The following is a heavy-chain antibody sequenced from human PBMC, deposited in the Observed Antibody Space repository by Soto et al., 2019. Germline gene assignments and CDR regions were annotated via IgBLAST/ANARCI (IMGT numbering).Heavy chain of an antibody. V-gene: IGHV3-30-3*01. CDR1: GFTFSSYA. CDR3: ARGIGSGWYLYYYYGMDV. J-gene: IGHJ6*02. CDR2: ISYDGSNK. Sequence: VGSLRLSCAASGFTFSSYAMHWVRQAPGKGLEWVAVISYDGSNKYYADSVKGRFTISRDNSKNTLYLQMNSLRAEDTAVYYCARGIGSGWYLYYYYGMDVWGQGTTVTVSS. D-gene: IGHD6-19*01.